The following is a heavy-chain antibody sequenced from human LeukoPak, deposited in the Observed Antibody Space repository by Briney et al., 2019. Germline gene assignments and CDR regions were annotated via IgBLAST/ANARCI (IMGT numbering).Heavy chain of an antibody. V-gene: IGHV1-24*01. Sequence: ASVKVSCKVSGYTLTELSMHWVRQAPGKGLEWMGGFDPEDGETIYAQKFQCRVTMTEDTSTDTAYVELSSLRSEDTAVYYCATDPLREGYCSGGSCYDVTGGYWGQGTLVTVSS. CDR2: FDPEDGET. CDR1: GYTLTELS. D-gene: IGHD2-15*01. J-gene: IGHJ4*02. CDR3: ATDPLREGYCSGGSCYDVTGGY.